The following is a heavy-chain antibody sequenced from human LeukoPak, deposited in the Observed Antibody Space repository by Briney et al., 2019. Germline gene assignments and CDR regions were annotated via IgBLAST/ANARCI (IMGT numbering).Heavy chain of an antibody. CDR3: ARDNYDSSGYYYSFWSPPCGWFDP. CDR2: INSDGSST. J-gene: IGHJ5*02. Sequence: PGGPLRLSCAASGFTFSDYYMSWVRQAPGKGLVWVSRINSDGSSTSYADSVKGRFTISRDNAKNTLYLQMNSLRAEDTAVYYCARDNYDSSGYYYSFWSPPCGWFDPWGQGTLVTVSS. V-gene: IGHV3-74*01. CDR1: GFTFSDYY. D-gene: IGHD3-22*01.